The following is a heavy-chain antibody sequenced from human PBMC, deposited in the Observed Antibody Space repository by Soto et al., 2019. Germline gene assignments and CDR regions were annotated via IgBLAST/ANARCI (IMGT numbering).Heavy chain of an antibody. J-gene: IGHJ6*02. Sequence: GASVKVSCKASGGTFSSYAISWVRQAPGQGLEWMGGIIPIFGTANYAQKFQGRVTITADESTSTAYMELSSLRSEDTAVYYCARDELIDQLHYYYGMDVWGQGTTVTVSS. CDR2: IIPIFGTA. V-gene: IGHV1-69*13. CDR1: GGTFSSYA. CDR3: ARDELIDQLHYYYGMDV. D-gene: IGHD2-2*01.